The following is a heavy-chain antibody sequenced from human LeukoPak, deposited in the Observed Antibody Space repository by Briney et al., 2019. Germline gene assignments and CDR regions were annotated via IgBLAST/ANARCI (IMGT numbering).Heavy chain of an antibody. Sequence: GGSLRLSCAASGFIFSNYAVYWVRQAPGEGLEWVSVISGGGATTYADSVKGRFTISRDNSRNTVYLQMDNLGDEDLAVYYCVRSTGYYYYGMDVWGQGTTVTVS. J-gene: IGHJ6*02. CDR3: VRSTGYYYYGMDV. CDR1: GFIFSNYA. CDR2: ISGGGAT. V-gene: IGHV3-23*01.